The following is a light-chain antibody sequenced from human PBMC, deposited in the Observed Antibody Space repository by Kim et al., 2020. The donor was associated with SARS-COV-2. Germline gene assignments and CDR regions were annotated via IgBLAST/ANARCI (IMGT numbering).Light chain of an antibody. Sequence: LSPGNRATLSCRASQGFSSSYLAWYQQKPGQAPRLLIYGASSRATGIPDRFSGSGSGTDFTLTISRLEPEDFAVYYCQQYGSSQYTFGQGTKLEIK. J-gene: IGKJ2*01. CDR2: GAS. CDR3: QQYGSSQYT. CDR1: QGFSSSY. V-gene: IGKV3-20*01.